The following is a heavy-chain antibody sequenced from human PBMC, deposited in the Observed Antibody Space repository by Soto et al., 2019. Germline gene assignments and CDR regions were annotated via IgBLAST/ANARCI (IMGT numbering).Heavy chain of an antibody. V-gene: IGHV5-51*01. CDR3: ARTRRITIFGAGYYYGMDV. J-gene: IGHJ6*02. D-gene: IGHD3-3*01. CDR2: IYPGDSDT. CDR1: GYSFTSYW. Sequence: PGESLKISCKGSGYSFTSYWIGWVRQMPGKGLEWMGIIYPGDSDTRYSPSFQGQVTISADKSISTAYLQWSSLKASDTAMYYCARTRRITIFGAGYYYGMDVWGQGNTVTVS.